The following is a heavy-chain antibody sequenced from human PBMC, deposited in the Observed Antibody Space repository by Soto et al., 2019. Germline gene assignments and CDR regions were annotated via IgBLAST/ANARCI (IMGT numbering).Heavy chain of an antibody. CDR2: ITPFNGNT. V-gene: IGHV1-45*02. D-gene: IGHD6-13*01. CDR1: GYTFTYRY. J-gene: IGHJ4*02. Sequence: SVKVSCKASGYTFTYRYLHWVRQAPGQALEWMGWITPFNGNTNYAQKFQDRVTITRDRSMSTAYMELSSLRSEDTAMYYCEGTSRWEGRFDYWGQGPLVTVSS. CDR3: EGTSRWEGRFDY.